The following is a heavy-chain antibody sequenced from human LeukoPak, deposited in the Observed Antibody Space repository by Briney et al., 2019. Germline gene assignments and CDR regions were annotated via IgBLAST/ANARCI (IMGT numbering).Heavy chain of an antibody. D-gene: IGHD3-3*01. Sequence: SETLSLTCTVSGGSISSSSYYWGWIRQPPGKGLEWIGSIYYSGNTYYNPPLKSRVTVSVDTSKNQFSLELSSVTAADTAIYHCARARYDFLSETAGAYYMDVWGKGTTVTVSS. J-gene: IGHJ6*03. CDR2: IYYSGNT. CDR1: GGSISSSSYY. CDR3: ARARYDFLSETAGAYYMDV. V-gene: IGHV4-39*07.